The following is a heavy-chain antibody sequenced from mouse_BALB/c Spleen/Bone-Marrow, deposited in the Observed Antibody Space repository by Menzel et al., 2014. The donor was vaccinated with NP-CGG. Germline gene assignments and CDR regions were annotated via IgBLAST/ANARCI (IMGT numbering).Heavy chain of an antibody. D-gene: IGHD1-1*02. Sequence: EVHLVESGPGLVKPSQSLSLTCTVTGYSITSDYAWNWIRQFPGNKLEWMGYVSYSGSTSYNPSFKSRISITRDTSKNQFSLRLIFVTLETTATFSSEGAGYSVGSFAWFAYGGQGPLVTVSA. V-gene: IGHV3-2*02. J-gene: IGHJ3*01. CDR2: VSYSGST. CDR3: EGAGYSVGSFAWFAY. CDR1: GYSITSDYA.